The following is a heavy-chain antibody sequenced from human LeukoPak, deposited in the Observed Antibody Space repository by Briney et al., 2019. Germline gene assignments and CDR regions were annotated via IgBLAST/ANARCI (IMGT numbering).Heavy chain of an antibody. CDR1: GGSFSDYY. CDR3: AKHKVRGVIRSGYFDY. D-gene: IGHD3-10*01. Sequence: SETLSLTCAVYGGSFSDYYWSWIRQSPGKGLEWIGSIHYSGNTKDNPSLKSRVTISIDTSKNQFSLKLSSVTAADTAVYYCAKHKVRGVIRSGYFDYWGQGTLVTVSS. V-gene: IGHV4-34*01. J-gene: IGHJ4*02. CDR2: IHYSGNT.